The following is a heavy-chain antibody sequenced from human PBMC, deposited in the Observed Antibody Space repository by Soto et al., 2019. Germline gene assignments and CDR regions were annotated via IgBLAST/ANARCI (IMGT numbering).Heavy chain of an antibody. Sequence: GASVKVSCKASGGTFSSYAISWVRQAPGQGLEWMGGIIPIFGTANYAQKFQGRVTITADESTSTAYTELSSLRSEDTAVYYCAREFPSRSSSYNPKSDFDIWGQGPPVTVSS. CDR3: AREFPSRSSSYNPKSDFDI. CDR2: IIPIFGTA. D-gene: IGHD6-6*01. CDR1: GGTFSSYA. J-gene: IGHJ3*02. V-gene: IGHV1-69*13.